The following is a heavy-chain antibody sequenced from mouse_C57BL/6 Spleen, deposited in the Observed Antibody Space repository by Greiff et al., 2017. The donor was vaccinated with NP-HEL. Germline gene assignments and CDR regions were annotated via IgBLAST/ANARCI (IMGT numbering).Heavy chain of an antibody. J-gene: IGHJ2*01. D-gene: IGHD1-1*01. CDR2: IYPRSGNT. CDR3: ARESSLITTVSSFYYFDY. V-gene: IGHV1-81*01. Sequence: VQLQQSGAELARPGASVKLSCKASGYTFTSYGISWVKQRTGQGLEWIGEIYPRSGNTYYNEKFKGKATLTADKSSSTAYMELRSLTSEDSAVYFCARESSLITTVSSFYYFDYWGQGTTLTVSS. CDR1: GYTFTSYG.